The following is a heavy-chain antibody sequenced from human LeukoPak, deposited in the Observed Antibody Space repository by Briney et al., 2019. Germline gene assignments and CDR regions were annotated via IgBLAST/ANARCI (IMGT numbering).Heavy chain of an antibody. CDR1: GYTFTSYG. V-gene: IGHV1-18*01. CDR2: ISAYNGNT. D-gene: IGHD4-17*01. Sequence: ASAKVSCKASGYTFTSYGISWVRQAPGQGLEWMGWISAYNGNTNYAQKLQGRVTMTTDTSTSTAYMELRSLRSDDTAVYYCARGTGDDYYYGMDVWGQGTTVTVSS. CDR3: ARGTGDDYYYGMDV. J-gene: IGHJ6*02.